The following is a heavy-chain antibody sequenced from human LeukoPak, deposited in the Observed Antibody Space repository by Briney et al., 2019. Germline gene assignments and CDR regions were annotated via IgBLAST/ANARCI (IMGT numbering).Heavy chain of an antibody. J-gene: IGHJ4*02. D-gene: IGHD3-9*01. Sequence: GGSLRLSCAASGFTFSSYSMNWVRQAPGKGLEWVSSISSSSSYIYYADSVKGRFTISRDNAKNSLYLQMNSLRAEDTAVYYCARALNYGILTRDYWGQGTLVTVSS. CDR3: ARALNYGILTRDY. CDR1: GFTFSSYS. CDR2: ISSSSSYI. V-gene: IGHV3-21*01.